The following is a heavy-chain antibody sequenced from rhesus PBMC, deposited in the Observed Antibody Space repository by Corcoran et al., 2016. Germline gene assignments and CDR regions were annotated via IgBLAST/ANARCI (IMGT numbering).Heavy chain of an antibody. CDR2: IYGGSGDT. CDR1: GASISSNY. CDR3: ARGISRFDY. V-gene: IGHV4-147*01. Sequence: QVQLQESGLGLEKPSETLPLTCLVSGASISSNYWSWIRQPPGKELERIGYIYGGSGDTSNNPSIKSRVTISKDTSKNQFSLKLDSVAAADTAVYYWARGISRFDYWGQGVLVTVSS. D-gene: IGHD5-42*01. J-gene: IGHJ4*01.